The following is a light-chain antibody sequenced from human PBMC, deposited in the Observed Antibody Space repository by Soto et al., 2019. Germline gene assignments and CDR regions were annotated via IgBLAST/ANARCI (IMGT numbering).Light chain of an antibody. V-gene: IGKV3-20*01. Sequence: EIVLTQSPGTLTLSPGERATLSCRASQTVSSNYLAWYQQKPGQAPRLLIYGASIRATDIPDRFSGSGSETDFTLTISRLVPEDFAVYYCQQYGSSYTFGQGTKLEIK. CDR1: QTVSSNY. J-gene: IGKJ2*01. CDR2: GAS. CDR3: QQYGSSYT.